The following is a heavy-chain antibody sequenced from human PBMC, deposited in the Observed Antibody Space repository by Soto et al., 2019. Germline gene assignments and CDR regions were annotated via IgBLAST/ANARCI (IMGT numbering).Heavy chain of an antibody. CDR3: AKDLGKVRGLINNWFDP. Sequence: QVQLVESGGGVVQPGRSLRLSCAASGFTFSSYGMHWVRQAPGKGLEWVAVISYDGSNKYYADSVKGRSTISRDNSKNTLYLQMNSLRAEDTAVYYCAKDLGKVRGLINNWFDPWGQGTLVTVSS. V-gene: IGHV3-30*18. CDR2: ISYDGSNK. D-gene: IGHD3-10*01. J-gene: IGHJ5*02. CDR1: GFTFSSYG.